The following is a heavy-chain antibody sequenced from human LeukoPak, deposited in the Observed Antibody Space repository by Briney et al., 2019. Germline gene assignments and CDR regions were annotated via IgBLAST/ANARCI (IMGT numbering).Heavy chain of an antibody. CDR3: AAEVGPKAFDI. V-gene: IGHV1-24*01. CDR1: GYTLTELS. CDR2: FDPEEGET. Sequence: GASVKVSCKVSGYTLTELSIHWVRQAPGKGLEWMGGFDPEEGETIYAQKFQGRVTMTEDTSTGTAYMELNSLRSEDTAVFYCAAEVGPKAFDIWGQGTMVTVSS. D-gene: IGHD1-26*01. J-gene: IGHJ3*02.